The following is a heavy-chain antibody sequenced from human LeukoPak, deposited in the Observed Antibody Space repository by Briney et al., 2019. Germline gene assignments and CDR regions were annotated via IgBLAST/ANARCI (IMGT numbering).Heavy chain of an antibody. CDR2: ISYDGSNK. CDR3: ARAWRFDP. Sequence: GGSLRLSCAASGFTFSSYAMHWVRQAPGKGLEWVAVISYDGSNKYYADSVKGRFTISRHNSKNTLYLQMNSLRAEDTAVYYCARAWRFDPWGQGTLVTVSS. V-gene: IGHV3-30*14. J-gene: IGHJ5*02. D-gene: IGHD3-3*01. CDR1: GFTFSSYA.